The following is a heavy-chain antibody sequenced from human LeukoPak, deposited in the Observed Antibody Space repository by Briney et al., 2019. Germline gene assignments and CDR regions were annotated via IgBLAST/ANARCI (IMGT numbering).Heavy chain of an antibody. J-gene: IGHJ4*02. CDR3: AKDRNGPFDY. D-gene: IGHD1-1*01. V-gene: IGHV3-53*05. CDR1: GFNVRSTY. Sequence: PGGSLRLSCAASGFNVRSTYMSWVRQAPGKGLEWVSVIYSGGTTYNADSVKGRFTISRDNSKNTLYLQMNSLRAEDTAVYYCAKDRNGPFDYWGQGTLVTVSS. CDR2: IYSGGTT.